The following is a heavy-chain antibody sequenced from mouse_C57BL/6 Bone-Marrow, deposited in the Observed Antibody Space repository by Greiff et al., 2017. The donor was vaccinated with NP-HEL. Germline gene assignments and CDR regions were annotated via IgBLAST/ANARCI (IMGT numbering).Heavy chain of an antibody. CDR3: ATNYGSSPWFAY. CDR1: GFTFSDYG. CDR2: ISSGSSTI. Sequence: EVQGVESGGGLVKPGGSLQLSCAASGFTFSDYGMHWVRQAPEKGLEWVAYISSGSSTIYYADTVKGRFTISRDNAKNTLFLQMTSLRSEDTAMYYCATNYGSSPWFAYWGQGTLVTVSA. V-gene: IGHV5-17*01. D-gene: IGHD1-1*01. J-gene: IGHJ3*01.